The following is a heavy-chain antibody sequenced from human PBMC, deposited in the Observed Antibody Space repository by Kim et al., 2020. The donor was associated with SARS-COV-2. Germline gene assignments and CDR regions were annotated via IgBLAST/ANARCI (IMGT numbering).Heavy chain of an antibody. V-gene: IGHV3-33*01. CDR3: ARDDYDFWSGYYEVDY. CDR1: GFTFSSYG. CDR2: IWYDGSNK. Sequence: GSLRLSCAASGFTFSSYGMHWVRQAPSKGLEWVAVIWYDGSNKYYADSVKGRFTISRDNSKNTLYLQMNSLRAEDTAVYYCARDDYDFWSGYYEVDYWGQGTLVTVSS. D-gene: IGHD3-3*01. J-gene: IGHJ4*02.